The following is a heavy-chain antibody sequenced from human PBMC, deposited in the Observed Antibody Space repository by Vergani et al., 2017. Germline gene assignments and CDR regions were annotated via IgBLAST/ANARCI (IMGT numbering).Heavy chain of an antibody. CDR1: GGSFSGYY. CDR2: INHSGST. V-gene: IGHV4-34*01. CDR3: ARRSGDIIPSNTFDY. J-gene: IGHJ4*02. Sequence: QVQLQQWGAGLLKPSETLSLTCAVYGGSFSGYYWSWIRQPPGKGLEWMGEINHSGSTNYHPSLKSRVTISVDTSKNQFSLKLSSVTAADTAVYYCARRSGDIIPSNTFDYWGQGTLVTVSS. D-gene: IGHD3-10*01.